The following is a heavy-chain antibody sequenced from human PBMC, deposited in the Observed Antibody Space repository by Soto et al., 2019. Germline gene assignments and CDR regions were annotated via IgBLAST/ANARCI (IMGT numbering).Heavy chain of an antibody. CDR2: INHSGST. Sequence: ETLSLTCAVYGGSFSGYYWSWIRQPPGKGLEWIGEINHSGSTNYNPSLKSRVTISVDTSKNQFSLKLSSVTAADTAVYYCARGVQYDFWSGYYTGNWFDPWGQGTLVTVSS. CDR3: ARGVQYDFWSGYYTGNWFDP. D-gene: IGHD3-3*01. CDR1: GGSFSGYY. V-gene: IGHV4-34*01. J-gene: IGHJ5*02.